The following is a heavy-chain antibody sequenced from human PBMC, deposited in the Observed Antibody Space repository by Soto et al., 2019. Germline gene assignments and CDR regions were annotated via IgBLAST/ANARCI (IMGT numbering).Heavy chain of an antibody. CDR3: ARRFPIGNNWNYFDY. CDR2: IFYNGKT. CDR1: GGAISTYY. Sequence: QVQLQESGPGLVKPSETLSLSCSVSGGAISTYYWDWIRQPPGKGLEWIGYIFYNGKTNYNPSLESRVSISVDTSKKQFSLRVSSVTAADTAVYYCARRFPIGNNWNYFDYWGQGTLVTVSS. J-gene: IGHJ4*02. D-gene: IGHD1-1*01. V-gene: IGHV4-59*01.